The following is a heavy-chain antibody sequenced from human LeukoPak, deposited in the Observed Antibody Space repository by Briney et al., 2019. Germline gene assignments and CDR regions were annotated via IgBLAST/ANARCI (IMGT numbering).Heavy chain of an antibody. CDR2: IVVGSGNT. Sequence: SVTVSLMASGFTFTSSAIQWVRQARGQRLEWIGWIVVGSGNTNYAQKFQERVTITRDMSTSTAYMELSSLRSEDTAVYYCAARSLSLISSSSDYWGQGTLVTVSS. J-gene: IGHJ4*02. V-gene: IGHV1-58*02. CDR1: GFTFTSSA. D-gene: IGHD6-6*01. CDR3: AARSLSLISSSSDY.